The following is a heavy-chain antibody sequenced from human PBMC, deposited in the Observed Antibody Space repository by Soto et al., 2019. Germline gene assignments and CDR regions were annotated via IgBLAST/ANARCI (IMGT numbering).Heavy chain of an antibody. V-gene: IGHV5-51*01. J-gene: IGHJ4*02. CDR1: GYKFTDYW. Sequence: GESLKISCKGSGYKFTDYWIGWVRQMPGKDLEWMGNIYPGDSDTTYSPSFQGQVTISADKSISTAYLQWSSLKASDTAMYYCARRRYGSGWYFDFWGQGTLVTVSS. CDR2: IYPGDSDT. D-gene: IGHD6-25*01. CDR3: ARRRYGSGWYFDF.